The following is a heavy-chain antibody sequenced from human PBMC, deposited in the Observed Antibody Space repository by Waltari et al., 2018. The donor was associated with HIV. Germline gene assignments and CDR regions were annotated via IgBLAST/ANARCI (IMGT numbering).Heavy chain of an antibody. Sequence: QVYLVQSGPEVKRPGASVKIPCKAYGYTFINFDVNWVRQAAGQGTEWLGWMNPNSGNTASPYIFEERVTMTTDVSTATAYMEMSGLTPEDTAIYYCARNSSAKGNRYFYYGLDVWGQGTPVTV. V-gene: IGHV1-8*02. J-gene: IGHJ6*02. CDR3: ARNSSAKGNRYFYYGLDV. CDR1: GYTFINFD. D-gene: IGHD3-22*01. CDR2: MNPNSGNT.